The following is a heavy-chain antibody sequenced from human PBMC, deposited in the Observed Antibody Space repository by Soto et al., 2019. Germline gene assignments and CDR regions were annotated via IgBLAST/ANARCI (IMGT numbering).Heavy chain of an antibody. CDR3: ARRWFGEYYIDY. CDR1: GFTFSSYS. Sequence: EVQLVESGGGLVKPGGSLRLSCAASGFTFSSYSMNWVRQAPGKGLEWVSSISSSSSYIYYADSVKGRFTISRDNAKNSLYLQMNSLRAEDTAVYYCARRWFGEYYIDYWGQGTLVTVSS. V-gene: IGHV3-21*01. D-gene: IGHD3-10*01. CDR2: ISSSSSYI. J-gene: IGHJ4*02.